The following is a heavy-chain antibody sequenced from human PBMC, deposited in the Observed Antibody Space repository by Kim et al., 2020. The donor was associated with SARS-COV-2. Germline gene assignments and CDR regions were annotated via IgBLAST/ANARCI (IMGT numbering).Heavy chain of an antibody. J-gene: IGHJ4*02. V-gene: IGHV3-53*01. CDR3: WRGGPPANDYGSGRAFDY. CDR2: VYSAGST. D-gene: IGHD3-10*01. CDR1: GFTVSSNY. Sequence: GGSLRLSCVASGFTVSSNYMNWVRQAPGKGLEWVSVVYSAGSTYYADSVKGRFTTFSDNSKNTLYLQMNSLRAEDTAVYYCWRGGPPANDYGSGRAFDYWGQGTLVTVSS.